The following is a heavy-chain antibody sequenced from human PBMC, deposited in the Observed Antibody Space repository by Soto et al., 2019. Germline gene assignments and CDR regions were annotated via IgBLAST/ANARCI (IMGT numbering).Heavy chain of an antibody. D-gene: IGHD3-3*01. J-gene: IGHJ4*02. CDR1: GGSVSTYY. CDR2: TTYSGNT. Sequence: QVQLQESGPGLLKPSETLSLTCTISGGSVSTYYWSWIRQPPGKEMEWIGLTTYSGNTNYNPSLKSRAAMGVNTSKNQFSLTLSSVTAADTAVYYCARDGVGPFAYWGQGTLVTVSS. V-gene: IGHV4-59*02. CDR3: ARDGVGPFAY.